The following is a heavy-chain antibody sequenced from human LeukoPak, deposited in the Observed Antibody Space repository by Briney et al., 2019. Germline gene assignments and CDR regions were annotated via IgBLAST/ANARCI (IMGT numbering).Heavy chain of an antibody. CDR3: ARERSYDILTGPYDY. CDR1: GYTFTVYY. V-gene: IGHV1-2*02. Sequence: ASVKVSFKASGYTFTVYYMHWVRQAPGQGLEWMGWINPNSGGTNYAQKFQGRVTITADESTSTAYMELSSLRSEDTAVYYCARERSYDILTGPYDYWGQGTLVTVSS. J-gene: IGHJ4*02. CDR2: INPNSGGT. D-gene: IGHD3-9*01.